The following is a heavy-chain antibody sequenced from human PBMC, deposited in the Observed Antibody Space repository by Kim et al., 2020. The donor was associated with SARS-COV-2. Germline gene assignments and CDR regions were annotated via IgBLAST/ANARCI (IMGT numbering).Heavy chain of an antibody. CDR3: ARDRGAYCSGRSCYAGYFAY. D-gene: IGHD2-15*01. CDR2: ISSSATTI. J-gene: IGHJ4*02. CDR1: GFTFSDYD. V-gene: IGHV3-11*01. Sequence: GGSLRLSCAASGFTFSDYDMSWIRQAPGKGLEWVSYISSSATTIYYADSVKGRLTISRDNAKNSLFLQMDSLRADDTAVYYCARDRGAYCSGRSCYAGYFAYWGQGTLVAVSS.